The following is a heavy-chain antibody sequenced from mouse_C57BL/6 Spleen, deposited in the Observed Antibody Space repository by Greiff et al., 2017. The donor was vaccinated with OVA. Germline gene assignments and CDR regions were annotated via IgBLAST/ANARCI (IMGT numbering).Heavy chain of an antibody. Sequence: VQLQQSGAELVRPGASVKLSCTASGFNIKDYYMHWVKQRPEQGLEWIGRIDPEDGDTESAPKFQGKATMTADTSSNTAYLQLSSLTSEDTAVDYCTTGIYYDYSFDYWGQGTTLTVSS. J-gene: IGHJ2*01. CDR3: TTGIYYDYSFDY. CDR2: IDPEDGDT. D-gene: IGHD2-4*01. CDR1: GFNIKDYY. V-gene: IGHV14-1*01.